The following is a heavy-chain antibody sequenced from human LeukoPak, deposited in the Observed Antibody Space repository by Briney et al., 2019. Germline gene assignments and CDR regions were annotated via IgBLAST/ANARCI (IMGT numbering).Heavy chain of an antibody. V-gene: IGHV3-30*18. J-gene: IGHJ4*02. CDR1: GFNFSTYV. Sequence: GRSLRLSCAASGFNFSTYVFHWVRQAPGKGLEWVAVISYDGSEKYYADSVKGRFTISRDNSKNTLYLQMTSLRAEDTAVYYCAKEYCSTTNCLGDWGLGTLVTVSS. D-gene: IGHD2-2*01. CDR2: ISYDGSEK. CDR3: AKEYCSTTNCLGD.